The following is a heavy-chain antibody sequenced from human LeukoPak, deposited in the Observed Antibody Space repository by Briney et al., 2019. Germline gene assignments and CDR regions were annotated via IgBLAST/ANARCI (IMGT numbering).Heavy chain of an antibody. D-gene: IGHD3-3*02. Sequence: GGSLRLSCAASGFTFSNAWMSWVRQAPGKGLEWVSSISSSSSYIYYADSVKGRFTISRDNAKNSLYLQMNSLRAEDTAVYYCARDPSDHFWSGYYFDYWGQGTLVTVSS. J-gene: IGHJ4*02. V-gene: IGHV3-21*01. CDR1: GFTFSNAW. CDR3: ARDPSDHFWSGYYFDY. CDR2: ISSSSSYI.